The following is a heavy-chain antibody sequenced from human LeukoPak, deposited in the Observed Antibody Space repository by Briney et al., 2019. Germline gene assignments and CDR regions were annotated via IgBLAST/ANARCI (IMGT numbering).Heavy chain of an antibody. Sequence: SETLSLTCAVSGYSISSGYYWGWIRQPPGKGREGIGSIYHSGSTYYNLSIKSRVTIFVDTSKNQLALKLSSVTAADTAVYYCARYQTHVTDAFDIWGQGTMVTVSS. J-gene: IGHJ3*02. CDR3: ARYQTHVTDAFDI. CDR1: GYSISSGYY. CDR2: IYHSGST. D-gene: IGHD3-10*02. V-gene: IGHV4-38-2*01.